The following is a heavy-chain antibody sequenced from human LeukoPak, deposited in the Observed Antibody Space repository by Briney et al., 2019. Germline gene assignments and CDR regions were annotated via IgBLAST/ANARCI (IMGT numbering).Heavy chain of an antibody. CDR2: TSGSGGST. CDR3: AKVLNKHFLPLDY. CDR1: GFTFSSYA. D-gene: IGHD1/OR15-1a*01. V-gene: IGHV3-23*01. Sequence: GGSLRLSCAASGFTFSSYAMSWVRQAPGKGLEWVSATSGSGGSTYYADSVKGRFTISRDNSKNTLYLQMNSLRAEDTAVYYCAKVLNKHFLPLDYWGQGTLVTVSS. J-gene: IGHJ4*02.